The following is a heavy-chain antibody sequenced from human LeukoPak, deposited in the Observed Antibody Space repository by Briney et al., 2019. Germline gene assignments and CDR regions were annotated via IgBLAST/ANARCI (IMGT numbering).Heavy chain of an antibody. D-gene: IGHD2-15*01. V-gene: IGHV4-34*01. CDR2: INHSGST. Sequence: SETLSLTCAVYGVSFSGYYWSWIRQPPGKGLEWIGEINHSGSTNYNPSLQSRVTISADTSENQFSLNLRSVIAADTAVYYCTRGLRLGYCSGGSCYYWFDPWGQGTRVTVSS. CDR1: GVSFSGYY. CDR3: TRGLRLGYCSGGSCYYWFDP. J-gene: IGHJ5*02.